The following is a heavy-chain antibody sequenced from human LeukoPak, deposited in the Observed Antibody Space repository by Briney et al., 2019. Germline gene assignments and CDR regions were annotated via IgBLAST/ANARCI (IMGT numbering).Heavy chain of an antibody. CDR2: VNHSGST. CDR3: ARGAQEYYDFWSGYYPPDAFDI. Sequence: TSETLSLTRTVSGGSISGSSYYWGWIRQPPGKGLEWIGGVNHSGSTNYNPSLKSRVTISVDTSKNQFSLKLSSVTAADTAVYYCARGAQEYYDFWSGYYPPDAFDIWGQGTMVTVSS. CDR1: GGSISGSSYY. V-gene: IGHV4-39*07. D-gene: IGHD3-3*01. J-gene: IGHJ3*02.